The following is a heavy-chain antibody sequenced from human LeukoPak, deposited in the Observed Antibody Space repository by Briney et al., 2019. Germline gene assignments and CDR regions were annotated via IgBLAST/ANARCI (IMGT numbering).Heavy chain of an antibody. CDR3: ASFPVPAAGRYWFDP. CDR1: GYTFTSYG. V-gene: IGHV1-18*01. Sequence: GASVKVSCKASGYTFTSYGISWVRQAPGQGLEWMGWISAYNGNTNYAQKLQGRVTMTTDTSTSTAYMELSSLRSEDTAVYYCASFPVPAAGRYWFDPWGQGTLVTVSS. J-gene: IGHJ5*02. D-gene: IGHD2-2*01. CDR2: ISAYNGNT.